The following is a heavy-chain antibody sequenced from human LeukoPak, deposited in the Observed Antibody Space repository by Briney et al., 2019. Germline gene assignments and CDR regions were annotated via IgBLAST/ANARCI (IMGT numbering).Heavy chain of an antibody. CDR3: AKDRPPRVAGWELDY. D-gene: IGHD6-19*01. CDR1: GFTFSSYA. J-gene: IGHJ4*02. CDR2: ISGSGGST. Sequence: GGSLRLSCAASGFTFSSYAMSWVRQAPGKGLEWVSAISGSGGSTYYADSVKGRFTVSRDNSKNTLYLQMNSLRAEDTAVYYCAKDRPPRVAGWELDYWGQGTLVTVSS. V-gene: IGHV3-23*01.